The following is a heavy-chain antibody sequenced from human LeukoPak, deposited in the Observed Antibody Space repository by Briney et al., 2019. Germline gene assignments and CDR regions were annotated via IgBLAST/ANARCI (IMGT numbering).Heavy chain of an antibody. V-gene: IGHV3-74*01. CDR3: ARDSGPYGMDV. Sequence: GGSLRLSCAASGFSFSSSWMHWVRQAPGTGLVWVSRINSDGSTTNYADSVKGRFTISRDNAMSTLYLQMNSLRAEDTAVYYCARDSGPYGMDVWGQGTTVTVSS. CDR2: INSDGSTT. J-gene: IGHJ6*02. CDR1: GFSFSSSW.